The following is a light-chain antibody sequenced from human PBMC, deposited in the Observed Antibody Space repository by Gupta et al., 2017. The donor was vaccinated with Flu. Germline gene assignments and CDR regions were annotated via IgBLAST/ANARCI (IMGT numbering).Light chain of an antibody. CDR3: QKGTSAPWT. Sequence: PSSLSASVGDRVTITCRASQDISNYLAWYQQKPGKGPKLLIYAASTLQSAVPSRFSGSGSGTDFTLTIISLQPEDVATYYCQKGTSAPWTFGQGTKVEIK. J-gene: IGKJ1*01. CDR2: AAS. V-gene: IGKV1-27*01. CDR1: QDISNY.